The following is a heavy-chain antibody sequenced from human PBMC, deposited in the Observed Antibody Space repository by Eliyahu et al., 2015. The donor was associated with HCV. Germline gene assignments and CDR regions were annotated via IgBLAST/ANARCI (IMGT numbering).Heavy chain of an antibody. CDR2: LSGSGRTA. J-gene: IGHJ3*01. CDR3: ARGHGAGSSFTSHAFDF. CDR1: GFPFHKXT. D-gene: IGHD3-10*01. V-gene: IGHV3-48*02. Sequence: EVQLVESGGGLGQPGGSLRLSCSAXGFPFHKXTXNWVRQTPGKGLEWLAYLSGSGRTALYADSVKGRFTISRDNANNTLFLQMNNLRDDDTAIYYCARGHGAGSSFTSHAFDFWGQGTVVTVSA.